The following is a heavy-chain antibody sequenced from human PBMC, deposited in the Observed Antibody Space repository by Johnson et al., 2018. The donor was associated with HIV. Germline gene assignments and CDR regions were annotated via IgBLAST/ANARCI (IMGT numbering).Heavy chain of an antibody. J-gene: IGHJ3*02. D-gene: IGHD2-15*01. CDR2: ISYDGSNK. Sequence: QEQLVESGGGLVQPGGSLRLSCAASGFTFSSYAMHWVRQAPGKGLEWVAVISYDGSNKYYADSVKGRFTISRDNSKNTLYLQMNSLRAEDTAVYYCARDDGGGGDAFDIWGQGTMVTVSS. CDR3: ARDDGGGGDAFDI. V-gene: IGHV3-30*04. CDR1: GFTFSSYA.